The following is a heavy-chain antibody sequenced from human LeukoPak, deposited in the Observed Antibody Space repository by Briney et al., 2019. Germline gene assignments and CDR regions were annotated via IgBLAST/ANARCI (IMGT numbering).Heavy chain of an antibody. J-gene: IGHJ6*03. CDR3: ARDGIAAAGDPYYYYYYMDV. Sequence: ASVKVSCKASGYTFTGYYMHWVRQAPGQGLEWMGWINPNSGGTNYAQKFQGRVTMTRDTSISTAYMELSRLRSDDTAVCYCARDGIAAAGDPYYYYYYMDVWSKGTTVTVSS. V-gene: IGHV1-2*02. CDR1: GYTFTGYY. CDR2: INPNSGGT. D-gene: IGHD6-13*01.